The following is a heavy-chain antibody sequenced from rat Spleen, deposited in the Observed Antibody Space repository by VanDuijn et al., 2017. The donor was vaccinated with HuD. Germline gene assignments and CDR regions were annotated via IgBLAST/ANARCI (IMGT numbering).Heavy chain of an antibody. CDR3: ARQWDY. J-gene: IGHJ2*01. CDR1: GFTFSNYD. V-gene: IGHV5S23*01. CDR2: INNDGDTT. Sequence: EVQLVESGGGLVQPGRSLKLSCAASGFTFSNYDMAWVRQAPTKGLEWVATINNDGDTTYYRDSVKGRFTISRDNGKNTLYLEMDSLGSEDMATYYCARQWDYWGQGVMVTVSS.